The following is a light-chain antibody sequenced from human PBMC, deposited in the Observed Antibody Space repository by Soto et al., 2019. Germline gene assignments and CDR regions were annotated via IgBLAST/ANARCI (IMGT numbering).Light chain of an antibody. CDR1: QSVSSY. V-gene: IGKV3-11*01. Sequence: EIVLTQSPATLSLSPGERATLSCRASQSVSSYLAWYQQKPGQAPRLLIYDASNRATGIPARFSGSGSGTDFTITISSLGPEDFAVYYCQQRSNWPTFGQGTKVEIK. CDR2: DAS. J-gene: IGKJ1*01. CDR3: QQRSNWPT.